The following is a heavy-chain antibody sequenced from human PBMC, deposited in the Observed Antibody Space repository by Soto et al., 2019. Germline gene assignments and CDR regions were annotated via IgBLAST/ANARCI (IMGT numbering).Heavy chain of an antibody. CDR1: GGSIRGYS. Sequence: SETLSLTCTISGGSIRGYSWSWIRQSPGKGLEYIGYFSNSGSANYNPSLKTRLTISVDTSKNQFSLKLRSLTAADTAVYYCARDVLGYCTGTSCFYGLDVWGQGTTVTVSS. J-gene: IGHJ6*02. CDR3: ARDVLGYCTGTSCFYGLDV. CDR2: FSNSGSA. V-gene: IGHV4-59*01. D-gene: IGHD2-2*01.